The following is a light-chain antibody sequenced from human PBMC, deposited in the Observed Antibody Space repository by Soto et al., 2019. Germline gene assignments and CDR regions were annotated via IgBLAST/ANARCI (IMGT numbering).Light chain of an antibody. CDR3: QTWGTGSQF. Sequence: QPVLTQSPSASASLGASVKLTCTLSSGHSSYAIAWHQKQPGKGPRYLMDLNNDGSHTKEDGIPDRFSGSSSGADRYLIISSLQSEDEADYSCQTWGTGSQFVGGGTMLTVL. CDR1: SGHSSYA. CDR2: LNNDGSH. J-gene: IGLJ2*01. V-gene: IGLV4-69*01.